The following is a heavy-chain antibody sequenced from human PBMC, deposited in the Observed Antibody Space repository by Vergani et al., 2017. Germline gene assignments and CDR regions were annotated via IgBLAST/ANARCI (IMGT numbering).Heavy chain of an antibody. D-gene: IGHD2-15*01. J-gene: IGHJ6*02. V-gene: IGHV3-23*01. CDR3: AKARDPNCKGGNCYSYYYGLDL. Sequence: DVQLLQSGGDLVQPGGSLKLSCVASGFTFSSYAMSWVRQAPGKGLEWVSAISGSGGSTYYADSVKGRFTISRDNSKDTLYLQMNSLRVEDTAIYYCAKARDPNCKGGNCYSYYYGLDLWGQGTTVTVSS. CDR1: GFTFSSYA. CDR2: ISGSGGST.